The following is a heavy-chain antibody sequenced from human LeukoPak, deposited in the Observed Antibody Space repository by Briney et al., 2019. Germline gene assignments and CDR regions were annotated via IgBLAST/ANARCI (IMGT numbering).Heavy chain of an antibody. J-gene: IGHJ4*02. CDR3: ARERGEVSYAFDY. D-gene: IGHD3-10*01. Sequence: ASGKVSCKASGGTFTSYAISWVRQAPGQGLEWMGGIIPIFGTANYAQKFQGRVTITSDESTSTAYMDLSSLRSEDTPLSYCARERGEVSYAFDYWGQRTLVTVSS. CDR2: IIPIFGTA. CDR1: GGTFTSYA. V-gene: IGHV1-69*13.